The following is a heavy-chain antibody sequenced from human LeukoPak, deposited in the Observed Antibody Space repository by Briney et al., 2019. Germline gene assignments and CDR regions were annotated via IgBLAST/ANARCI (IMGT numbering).Heavy chain of an antibody. CDR2: IYTSGST. D-gene: IGHD2-2*01. CDR1: GGSISSGSYY. Sequence: SQTLSLTCTVSGGSISSGSYYWSWIRQPAGKGLEWIGRIYTSGSTNYNPPLKSRVTISVDTSKNQFSLKLSSVTAADTAVYYCASDSSTSCTWGQGTLVTVSS. J-gene: IGHJ5*02. V-gene: IGHV4-61*02. CDR3: ASDSSTSCT.